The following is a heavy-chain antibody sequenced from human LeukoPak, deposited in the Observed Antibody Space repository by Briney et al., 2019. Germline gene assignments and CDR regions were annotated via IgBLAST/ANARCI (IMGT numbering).Heavy chain of an antibody. CDR2: ISYDGSNK. CDR1: GFTFRSHA. CDR3: AREKWIGSSWRGWFDP. J-gene: IGHJ5*02. D-gene: IGHD6-13*01. Sequence: PGGSLRLSCAASGFTFRSHAMHWVRQAPGKGLEWVAVISYDGSNKYYADSVKGRFTISRDNSKNTLYLQMNSLRAEDTAVYYCAREKWIGSSWRGWFDPWGQGTLVTVSS. V-gene: IGHV3-30*04.